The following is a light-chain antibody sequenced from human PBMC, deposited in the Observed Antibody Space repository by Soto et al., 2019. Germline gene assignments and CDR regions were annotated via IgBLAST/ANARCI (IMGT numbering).Light chain of an antibody. CDR2: GAS. CDR3: QQYMSSVT. V-gene: IGKV3-20*01. CDR1: QSVDTTF. Sequence: EIVLTQSPGSLSLSPGQRATLSCRASQSVDTTFFAWYQKKPGQAPRLLIQGASKRATGIPDRFSGSGSGTHFPLIISRLEPEDFAVYYCQQYMSSVTFGQGTKVEIK. J-gene: IGKJ1*01.